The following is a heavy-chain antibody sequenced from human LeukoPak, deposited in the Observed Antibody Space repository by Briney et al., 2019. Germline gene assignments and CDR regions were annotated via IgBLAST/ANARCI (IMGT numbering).Heavy chain of an antibody. CDR3: ARHQAARPYDDAFDI. Sequence: GESLKISCKGSGYSFTSYWIGWVRQMPGIGLGWMGIIYPGDSDTRYSPSLQGQVTISADKSISTAYLQWSSLKASDTAMYYCARHQAARPYDDAFDIWGQGTMVTVSS. D-gene: IGHD6-6*01. V-gene: IGHV5-51*01. CDR2: IYPGDSDT. J-gene: IGHJ3*02. CDR1: GYSFTSYW.